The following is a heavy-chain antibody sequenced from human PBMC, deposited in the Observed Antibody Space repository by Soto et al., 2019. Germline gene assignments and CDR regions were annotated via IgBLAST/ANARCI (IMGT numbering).Heavy chain of an antibody. CDR3: AKGGTGTTNYYYYGMDV. D-gene: IGHD1-7*01. Sequence: GGSLRLSCAASGFTFSSYGMHWVRQAPGKGLEWVAVISYDGSNKYYADSVKGRFTISRDNSKNTLYLQMNSLRAEDTAVYYCAKGGTGTTNYYYYGMDVWGQGTTVPVSS. CDR1: GFTFSSYG. CDR2: ISYDGSNK. V-gene: IGHV3-30*18. J-gene: IGHJ6*02.